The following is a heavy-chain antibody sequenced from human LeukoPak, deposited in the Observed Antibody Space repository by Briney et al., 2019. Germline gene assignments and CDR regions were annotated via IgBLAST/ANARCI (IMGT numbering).Heavy chain of an antibody. J-gene: IGHJ4*02. CDR1: GFTFSSYA. CDR3: AKDRALRFLEWLFDY. CDR2: ISGSGGST. Sequence: QPGGSLRLSCAASGFTFSSYAMSWVRQAPGKGLEWVSAISGSGGSTYYADSVKGRFTISRDSSKNTLYLQMNSLRAEDTAVYYCAKDRALRFLEWLFDYWGQGTLVTVSS. V-gene: IGHV3-23*01. D-gene: IGHD3-3*01.